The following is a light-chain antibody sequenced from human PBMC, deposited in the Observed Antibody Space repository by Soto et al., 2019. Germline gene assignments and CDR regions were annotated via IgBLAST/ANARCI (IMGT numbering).Light chain of an antibody. CDR3: QQYENRPT. CDR1: QNINNY. CDR2: DAS. V-gene: IGKV1-33*01. J-gene: IGKJ5*01. Sequence: IQMTQSPSSLSASLGDRVTITCQASQNINNYLNWYQQKPGRAPKLLIYDASNLEAGVPSRFRGSGSGTDFTFTISRLQPEDIATYYCQQYENRPTFGQGARLEIK.